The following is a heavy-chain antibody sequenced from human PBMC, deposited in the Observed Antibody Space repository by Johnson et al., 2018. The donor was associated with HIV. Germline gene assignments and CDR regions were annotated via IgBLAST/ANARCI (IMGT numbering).Heavy chain of an antibody. J-gene: IGHJ3*02. CDR3: ARDRSPYSRVSLGGI. V-gene: IGHV3-30-3*01. CDR1: GFNFNIYA. D-gene: IGHD1-26*01. CDR2: ISYDGSYK. Sequence: QVQLVESGGGVVQPGRSLRLSCAASGFNFNIYAMHWVRQAPGKGLEWVSVISYDGSYKYYADSVKGRITVSRDNSKNTLRLQMDSLRPEDTAVYYCARDRSPYSRVSLGGIWGQGTMVTVSS.